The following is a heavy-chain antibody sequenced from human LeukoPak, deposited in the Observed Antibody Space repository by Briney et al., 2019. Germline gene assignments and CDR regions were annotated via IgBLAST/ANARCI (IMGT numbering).Heavy chain of an antibody. V-gene: IGHV4-59*01. CDR1: GGSFSSYY. D-gene: IGHD4-17*01. CDR3: ARGTVTIVNPYFDY. J-gene: IGHJ4*02. Sequence: SETLSLTCTVSGGSFSSYYWSWIRQPPGKGLEWIGYIYYSGSTNYNPSLKRRVTMSVDASKNQFALKLSSVTAADTAVYYCARGTVTIVNPYFDYWGQGTLATVSS. CDR2: IYYSGST.